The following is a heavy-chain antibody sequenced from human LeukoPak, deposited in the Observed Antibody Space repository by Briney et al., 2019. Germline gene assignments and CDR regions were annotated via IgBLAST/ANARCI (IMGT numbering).Heavy chain of an antibody. V-gene: IGHV1-2*02. Sequence: ASVKVSCKASGYTFTSYYMHWVRQAPGQGLEWMGWINPNSGGTNYAQKFQGRVTMTRDTSISTAYMELSRLRSDDTAVYYCARSGWYAYYFDYWGQGTLVTVSS. CDR3: ARSGWYAYYFDY. CDR1: GYTFTSYY. CDR2: INPNSGGT. J-gene: IGHJ4*02. D-gene: IGHD6-19*01.